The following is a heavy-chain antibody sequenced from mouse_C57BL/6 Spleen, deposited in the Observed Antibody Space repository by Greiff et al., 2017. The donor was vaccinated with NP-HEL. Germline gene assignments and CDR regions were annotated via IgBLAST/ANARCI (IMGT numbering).Heavy chain of an antibody. Sequence: VQLQQPGAELVRPGTSVKLSCKASGYTFTSYWMHWVKQRPGQGLEWIGVIDPSDSYTNYNQKFKGKATLTVDTSSSTAYMQLSSLTSEDSAVYYCARGEDITTSYFDYWGQGTTLTVSS. J-gene: IGHJ2*01. CDR3: ARGEDITTSYFDY. CDR1: GYTFTSYW. V-gene: IGHV1-59*01. D-gene: IGHD1-1*01. CDR2: IDPSDSYT.